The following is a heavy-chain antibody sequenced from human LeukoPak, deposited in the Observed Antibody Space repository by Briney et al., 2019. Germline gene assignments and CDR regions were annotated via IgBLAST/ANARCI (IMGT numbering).Heavy chain of an antibody. CDR1: GFTFSDYS. CDR3: ARVSPPSANLDY. CDR2: ISGSSDAI. Sequence: PGGSLRLSCAASGFTFSDYSMNWVRQAPGKGLEWVSAISGSSDAIYYADSVRGRFTISRDNARKSLYLQMNSLRAEDTAVYYCARVSPPSANLDYWGQGTLVTVSS. V-gene: IGHV3-21*01. D-gene: IGHD6-25*01. J-gene: IGHJ4*02.